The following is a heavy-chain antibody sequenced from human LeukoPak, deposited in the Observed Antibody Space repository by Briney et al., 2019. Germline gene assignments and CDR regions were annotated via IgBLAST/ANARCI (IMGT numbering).Heavy chain of an antibody. D-gene: IGHD2-15*01. CDR3: ARGGVAYCSGGSCPSNWFDP. CDR2: ISAYNGNT. CDR1: GYTFTSYG. J-gene: IGHJ5*02. Sequence: VASVKVSCKASGYTFTSYGISWVRQNPGQGLEWMGWISAYNGNTKYTQKLQGRVTMTTDASTSTAYMELRRLRSDDTAVYYCARGGVAYCSGGSCPSNWFDPWGQGTLVIVSS. V-gene: IGHV1-18*01.